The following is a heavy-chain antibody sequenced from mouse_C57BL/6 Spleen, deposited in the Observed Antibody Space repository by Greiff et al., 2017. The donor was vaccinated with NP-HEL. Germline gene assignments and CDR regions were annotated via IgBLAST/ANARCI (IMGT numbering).Heavy chain of an antibody. V-gene: IGHV1S12*01. CDR3: ARRDSSGYLDY. Sequence: QVQLQQPGAELVMPGASVKLSCKASGYTFTSYWMHWVKQRPKQGLEWIGYIYPRDGSTKYNEKFKGKATLTADKSSSTAYMQLNSLTSEDSAVYFCARRDSSGYLDYWGQGTTLTVSS. CDR2: IYPRDGST. J-gene: IGHJ2*01. D-gene: IGHD3-2*02. CDR1: GYTFTSYW.